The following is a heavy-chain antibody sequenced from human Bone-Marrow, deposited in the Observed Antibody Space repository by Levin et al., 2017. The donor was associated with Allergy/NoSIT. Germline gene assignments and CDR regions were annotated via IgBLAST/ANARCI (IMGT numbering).Heavy chain of an antibody. CDR2: ISYDGSNK. V-gene: IGHV3-30*04. CDR1: GFTFSSYA. Sequence: GGSLRLSCAASGFTFSSYAMHWVRQAPGKGLEWVAVISYDGSNKYYADSVKGRFTISRDNSKNTLYLQMNSLRAEDTAVYYCARDIVVVVAAAGDYYYGMDVWGQGTTVTVSS. CDR3: ARDIVVVVAAAGDYYYGMDV. D-gene: IGHD2-15*01. J-gene: IGHJ6*02.